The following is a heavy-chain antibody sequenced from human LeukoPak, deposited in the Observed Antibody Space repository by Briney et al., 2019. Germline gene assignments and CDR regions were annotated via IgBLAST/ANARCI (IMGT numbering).Heavy chain of an antibody. D-gene: IGHD3-16*01. Sequence: ASVKVSCKVSGYTLTELSMHWVRQAPGKGLEWMGGFGPEDGETIYAQKFQGRVTMTEDTSTDTAYMELSSLRSEDTAVYYCATGGHYYYYMDVWGKGTTVTVSS. CDR1: GYTLTELS. J-gene: IGHJ6*03. CDR3: ATGGHYYYYMDV. V-gene: IGHV1-24*01. CDR2: FGPEDGET.